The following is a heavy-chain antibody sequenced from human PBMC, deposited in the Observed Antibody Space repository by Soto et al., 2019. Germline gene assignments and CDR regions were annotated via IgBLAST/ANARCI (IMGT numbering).Heavy chain of an antibody. V-gene: IGHV3-7*03. CDR1: GFMFSNHW. Sequence: PGGSLRLSCIGSGFMFSNHWMSWVRQAPGKGLEWVANIKQDGSEKYYVDPVKGRFTISRDNAKNSLYLQMNSLRADDTAVYYCTTLSSTLPTGGDYWGQGTLVTVAS. D-gene: IGHD1-1*01. CDR3: TTLSSTLPTGGDY. CDR2: IKQDGSEK. J-gene: IGHJ4*02.